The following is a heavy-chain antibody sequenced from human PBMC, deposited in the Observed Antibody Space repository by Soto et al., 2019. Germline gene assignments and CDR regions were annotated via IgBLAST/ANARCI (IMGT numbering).Heavy chain of an antibody. J-gene: IGHJ4*02. D-gene: IGHD6-19*01. CDR1: GVSISDNNW. Sequence: QVQLQESGPGLVKPSGTVSLTCAVSGVSISDNNWWSWVRQPPGKGLEWIGEVVHWGTTNYKPALRSRVTISMDKSKNQISLTLSSVTAADSALYYCARHIGVTGTRGFDYWGQGTLVTVSS. CDR3: ARHIGVTGTRGFDY. V-gene: IGHV4-4*02. CDR2: VVHWGTT.